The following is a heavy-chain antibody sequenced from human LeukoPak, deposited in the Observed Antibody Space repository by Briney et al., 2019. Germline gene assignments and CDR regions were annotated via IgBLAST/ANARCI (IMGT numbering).Heavy chain of an antibody. J-gene: IGHJ6*03. CDR2: MNPNSGNT. D-gene: IGHD2-2*01. CDR1: GYTFTSYD. CDR3: ARRGYCSSTSCHAYYMDV. Sequence: ASVKVSCTASGYTFTSYDINWVRQATGQGLEWMGWMNPNSGNTCYATKFQGRVTMTRNTSIRPAYMAPSSLRSEATAVYYCARRGYCSSTSCHAYYMDVWGKGTTVTVSS. V-gene: IGHV1-8*01.